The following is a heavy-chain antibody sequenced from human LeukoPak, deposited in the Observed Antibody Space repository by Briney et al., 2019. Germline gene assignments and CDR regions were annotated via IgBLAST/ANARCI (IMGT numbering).Heavy chain of an antibody. J-gene: IGHJ4*02. CDR3: ARDRYGDYEFDY. Sequence: PSETLSLTCTVSGDSISSYYWSWIRQPPGKGLEWIGYIYYSGSTKYNPSLKSRVTISVDTSKNQFSLKLSSVTAADTAVYYCARDRYGDYEFDYWGQGTLATVSS. V-gene: IGHV4-59*01. D-gene: IGHD4-17*01. CDR2: IYYSGST. CDR1: GDSISSYY.